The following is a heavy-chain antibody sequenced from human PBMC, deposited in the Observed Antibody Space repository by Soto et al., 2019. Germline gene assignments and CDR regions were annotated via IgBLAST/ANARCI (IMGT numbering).Heavy chain of an antibody. D-gene: IGHD3-3*01. CDR1: GGSISSSSHH. CDR2: IFYSGST. V-gene: IGHV4-39*01. Sequence: PSETLSLTCTVSGGSISSSSHHWGWIRQPPGKGLEWIGSIFYSGSTYYSPSLKSRVTISVDTSKNQFSLSLSSVTAADTAVYYCARPAIFGVADGAFDVWGQGTMVTV. CDR3: ARPAIFGVADGAFDV. J-gene: IGHJ3*01.